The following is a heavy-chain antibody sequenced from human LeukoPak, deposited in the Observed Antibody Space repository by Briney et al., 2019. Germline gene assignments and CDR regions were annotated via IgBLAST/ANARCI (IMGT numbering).Heavy chain of an antibody. CDR3: AKPHFDY. J-gene: IGHJ4*02. V-gene: IGHV3-30*04. CDR1: GFTFSSYA. Sequence: GGSLRLSCAASGFTFSSYAMHWVRQAPGKGLEWVAVISYDGSNKYYADSVKGRFTISRDNSKNTLYLQMNSLRAEDTAVYYCAKPHFDYWGQGALVTVSS. CDR2: ISYDGSNK.